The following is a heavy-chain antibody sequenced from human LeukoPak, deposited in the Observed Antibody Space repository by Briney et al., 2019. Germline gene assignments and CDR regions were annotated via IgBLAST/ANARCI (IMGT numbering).Heavy chain of an antibody. V-gene: IGHV3-48*03. D-gene: IGHD4-17*01. CDR1: GFTFSSYE. Sequence: GGSLRLSCAASGFTFSSYEMNWVRQAPGKGLEWVSYISSSGSTIYYADSVKGRFTISRDNAKNSLYLQMNSLRAEDTAVYYCARAVTTPIDYWGQGTLVTVSS. CDR3: ARAVTTPIDY. J-gene: IGHJ4*02. CDR2: ISSSGSTI.